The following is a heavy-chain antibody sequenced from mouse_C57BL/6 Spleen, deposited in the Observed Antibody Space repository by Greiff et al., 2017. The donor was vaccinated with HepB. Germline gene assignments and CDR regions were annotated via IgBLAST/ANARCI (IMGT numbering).Heavy chain of an antibody. V-gene: IGHV1-59*01. CDR2: IDPSDSYT. CDR3: ASDYGSTYPY. J-gene: IGHJ2*01. Sequence: QVQLKQPGAELVRPGTSVKLSCKASGYTFTSYWMHWVKQRPGQGLEWIGVIDPSDSYTNYNQKFKGKATLTVDTSSSTAYMQLSSLASEDSAVYYCASDYGSTYPYWGQGTTLTVSS. CDR1: GYTFTSYW. D-gene: IGHD1-1*01.